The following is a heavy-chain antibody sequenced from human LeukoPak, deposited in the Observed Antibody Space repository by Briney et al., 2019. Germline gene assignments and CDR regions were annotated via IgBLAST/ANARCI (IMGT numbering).Heavy chain of an antibody. CDR1: GGSISSGDYY. D-gene: IGHD3-22*01. J-gene: IGHJ1*01. CDR2: INHSGST. CDR3: ARGRSYYYDSSGYGCPGYFQH. Sequence: SETLSLTCTVSGGSISSGDYYWSWIRQPPGKGLEWIGEINHSGSTNYNPSLKSRVTISVDTSKNQFSLKLSSVTAADTAVYYCARGRSYYYDSSGYGCPGYFQHWGQGTLVTVSS. V-gene: IGHV4-39*07.